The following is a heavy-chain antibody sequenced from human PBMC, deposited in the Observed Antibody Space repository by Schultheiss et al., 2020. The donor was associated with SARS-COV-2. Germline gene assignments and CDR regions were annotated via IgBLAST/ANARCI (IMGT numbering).Heavy chain of an antibody. CDR1: GYSISSGSYY. Sequence: SQTLSLTCTVSGYSISSGSYYWSWIRQPPGKGLEWIGSIYHSGSTYYNPSLKSRVTISVDTSKNQFSLKLSSVTAADTAVYYCARVDPYQLPYYFDYWGQGTLVTVSS. J-gene: IGHJ4*02. CDR2: IYHSGST. D-gene: IGHD2-2*01. V-gene: IGHV4-38-2*02. CDR3: ARVDPYQLPYYFDY.